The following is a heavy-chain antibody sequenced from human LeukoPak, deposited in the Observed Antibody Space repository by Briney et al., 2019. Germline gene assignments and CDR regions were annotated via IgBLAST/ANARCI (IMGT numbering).Heavy chain of an antibody. J-gene: IGHJ6*03. CDR3: ARDGSAGTPVGGYYYYMDV. CDR2: IIPIFGTA. D-gene: IGHD1-1*01. V-gene: IGHV1-69*05. CDR1: GGTFSSYA. Sequence: SVKVSCKASGGTFSSYAISWVRQAPGQGPEWMGGIIPIFGTANYAQKFQGRVTITTDESTSTAYMELSSLRSEDTAVYYCARDGSAGTPVGGYYYYMDVWGKGTTVTVSS.